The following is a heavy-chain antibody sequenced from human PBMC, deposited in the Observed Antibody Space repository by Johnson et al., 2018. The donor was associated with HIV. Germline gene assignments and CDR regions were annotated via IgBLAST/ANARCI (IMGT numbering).Heavy chain of an antibody. V-gene: IGHV3-30*04. Sequence: VQLVESGGGVVQPGRSPRLSCIVSGFTFTSSAMHWVRQAPGKGLEWVAVISPDGNNKNSADSVKGRFTTSRDNPKNTLYLQMNSLRAEDKAVNYCARQSLRAFDIWGQGTMVTVSS. CDR1: GFTFTSSA. CDR2: ISPDGNNK. CDR3: ARQSLRAFDI. J-gene: IGHJ3*02.